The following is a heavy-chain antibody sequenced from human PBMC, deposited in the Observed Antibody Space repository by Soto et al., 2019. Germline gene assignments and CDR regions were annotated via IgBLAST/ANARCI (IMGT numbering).Heavy chain of an antibody. J-gene: IGHJ6*01. Sequence: QVQLVESGGGVVQPGRSLRLSCAASGFTFSNYDMDWVRQAPGKGLEWVAVISNDGSNKYYADSVKGRFSISRDNSKNTTYLQMNSLRSEDTAVYSCAGQYCSGGSCRNTYYGMDVW. CDR3: AGQYCSGGSCRNTYYGMDV. D-gene: IGHD2-15*01. CDR1: GFTFSNYD. V-gene: IGHV3-30-3*01. CDR2: ISNDGSNK.